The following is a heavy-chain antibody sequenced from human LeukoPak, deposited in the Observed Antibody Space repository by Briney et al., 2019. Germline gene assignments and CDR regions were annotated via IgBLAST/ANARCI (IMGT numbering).Heavy chain of an antibody. CDR3: ARDHGGSYLDY. D-gene: IGHD1-26*01. CDR1: GFTFSSYS. Sequence: GGSLRLSCAASGFTFSSYSMNWVRQAPGKGLEWVSYISSSSSTIYYADSVKGRFTISRDNAKNSLYLQMNSLRAEDTAVYYCARDHGGSYLDYWGQGTLVTVSS. CDR2: ISSSSSTI. J-gene: IGHJ4*02. V-gene: IGHV3-48*04.